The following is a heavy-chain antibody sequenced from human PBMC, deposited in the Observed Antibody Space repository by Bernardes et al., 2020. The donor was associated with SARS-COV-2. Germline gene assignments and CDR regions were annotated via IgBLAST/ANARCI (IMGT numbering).Heavy chain of an antibody. D-gene: IGHD6-13*01. Sequence: GGSLRLSCAASGFTFSIYAMSWVRQAPGKGLEWVSSIGSSGSPTYYADSVKGRFSISRDNSKNTLYLQMNSLRAEDTALYYCAGGASTSWLHYWGQGTLVTVAS. CDR2: IGSSGSPT. CDR1: GFTFSIYA. V-gene: IGHV3-23*01. CDR3: AGGASTSWLHY. J-gene: IGHJ4*02.